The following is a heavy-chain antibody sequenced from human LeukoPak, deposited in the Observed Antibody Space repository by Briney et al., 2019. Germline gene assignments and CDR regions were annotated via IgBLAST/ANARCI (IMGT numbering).Heavy chain of an antibody. V-gene: IGHV1-69*13. CDR1: GGTFSSYA. J-gene: IGHJ4*02. D-gene: IGHD5-18*01. CDR3: ARGSVEGYSYGYLGIDY. Sequence: SVKVSCKASGGTFSSYAISWVRQAPRQGLEWMGGIIPIFGTANYAQKFQGRVTITADESTSTAYMELSSLRSEDTAVYYCARGSVEGYSYGYLGIDYWGQGTLVTVSS. CDR2: IIPIFGTA.